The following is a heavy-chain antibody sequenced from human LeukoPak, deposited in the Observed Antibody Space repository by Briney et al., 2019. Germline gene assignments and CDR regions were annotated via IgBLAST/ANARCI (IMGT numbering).Heavy chain of an antibody. CDR1: GFTFSSYS. J-gene: IGHJ4*02. CDR3: ASNYDSSGYYPYPFDY. Sequence: PGGSLRLSCAASGFTFSSYSMNWVRQAPGKGLEWVSSISSSSSYIYYADSVKGRFTISRDNAKNSLYLQMNSLRAEDTAVYYCASNYDSSGYYPYPFDYWGQGTLVTVSS. V-gene: IGHV3-21*01. D-gene: IGHD3-22*01. CDR2: ISSSSSYI.